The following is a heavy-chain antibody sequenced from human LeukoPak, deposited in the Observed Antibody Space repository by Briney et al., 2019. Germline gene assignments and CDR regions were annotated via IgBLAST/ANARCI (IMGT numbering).Heavy chain of an antibody. V-gene: IGHV4-39*01. CDR2: IYYSGTT. CDR3: ASISPNYDFWSGTLGY. J-gene: IGHJ4*02. CDR1: GGSISRSSYY. Sequence: PSETLSLTCTVSGGSISRSSYYWDWIRQPPGKGLEWIGSIYYSGTTYYNPSLQSRVTISVDTSKNQFSLKLSSVTAADTAVYYCASISPNYDFWSGTLGYWGQGTLVTVSS. D-gene: IGHD3-3*01.